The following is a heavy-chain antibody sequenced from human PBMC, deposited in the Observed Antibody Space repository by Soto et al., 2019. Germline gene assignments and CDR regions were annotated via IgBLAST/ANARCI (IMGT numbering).Heavy chain of an antibody. CDR1: GFTFSSYS. V-gene: IGHV3-21*01. Sequence: GGSLRLSCAASGFTFSSYSMNWVRQAPGKGLEWVSSISSSSSYIYYADSVKGRFTISRDNAKNSLYLQMNSLRAEDTAVYYCARDGHPGEYYVDAFDIWGQGTMVTVSS. D-gene: IGHD3-10*02. CDR3: ARDGHPGEYYVDAFDI. CDR2: ISSSSSYI. J-gene: IGHJ3*02.